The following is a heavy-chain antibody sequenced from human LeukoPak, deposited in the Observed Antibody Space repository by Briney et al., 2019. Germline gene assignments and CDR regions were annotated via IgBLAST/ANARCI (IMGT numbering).Heavy chain of an antibody. CDR3: ARAPLLWFGAARYYFDY. Sequence: GGSLRLSCAASGFTFSSYWMHWVRQAPGKGLEWVANIKQDGSEKYYVDSVKGRFTISRDNAKNSLYLQMNSLRAEDTAVYYCARAPLLWFGAARYYFDYWGQGTLVTVSS. J-gene: IGHJ4*02. CDR2: IKQDGSEK. CDR1: GFTFSSYW. D-gene: IGHD3-10*01. V-gene: IGHV3-7*01.